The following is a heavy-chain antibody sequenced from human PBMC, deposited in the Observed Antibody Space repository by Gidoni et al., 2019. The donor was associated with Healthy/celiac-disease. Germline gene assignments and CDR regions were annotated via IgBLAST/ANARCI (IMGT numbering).Heavy chain of an antibody. V-gene: IGHV1-2*02. J-gene: IGHJ4*02. CDR2: INPNSGGT. D-gene: IGHD3-10*01. Sequence: QVQLVQSGAEVKKPGASVKVSCKASGYTFTGYYMHWVRQAPGPGLEWMGWINPNSGGTNYAQKFQGRVTMTRDTSISTAYMELSRLRSDDTAVYYCARSWEMVRGVITGLMVWGQGTLVTVSS. CDR3: ARSWEMVRGVITGLMV. CDR1: GYTFTGYY.